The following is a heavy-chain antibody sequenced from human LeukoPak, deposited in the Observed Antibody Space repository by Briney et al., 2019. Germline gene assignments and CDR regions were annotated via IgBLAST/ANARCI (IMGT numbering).Heavy chain of an antibody. CDR1: GGSVSSGSYY. Sequence: PSETLSLTCSVSGGSVSSGSYYWGWIRQPPGKGLEWIGSIYYSGSTYYNPSLKSRVTISVDTSKNQFSLKLSSVTAADTAVYYCARGYSSSLSEDWGQGTLVTVSS. D-gene: IGHD6-13*01. J-gene: IGHJ4*02. CDR2: IYYSGST. V-gene: IGHV4-39*01. CDR3: ARGYSSSLSED.